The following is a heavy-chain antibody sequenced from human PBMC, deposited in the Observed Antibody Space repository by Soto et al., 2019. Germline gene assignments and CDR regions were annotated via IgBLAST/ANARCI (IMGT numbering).Heavy chain of an antibody. Sequence: QVQLQESGPGLVKPSQTLSLTCTVSGDSVSSDYYWCWICQYPGKGLEWIGYIYYRGSIYYNPSVKSRATISIDTSNNQFSLKLNSVTAADTAVDYCARVAWEVGELPFFDSWGQGTMVTVSS. V-gene: IGHV4-31*03. CDR1: GDSVSSDYY. CDR3: ARVAWEVGELPFFDS. CDR2: IYYRGSI. D-gene: IGHD3-10*01. J-gene: IGHJ4*02.